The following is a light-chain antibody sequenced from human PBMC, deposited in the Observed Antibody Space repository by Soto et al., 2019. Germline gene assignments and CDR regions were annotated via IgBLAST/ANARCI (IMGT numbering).Light chain of an antibody. CDR3: QQYNNWPRT. CDR1: QSVSSN. Sequence: IVLTQSPATLSVSPGERATLSCRASQSVSSNLAWHQQRPGQAPRLLIYGASTRATGVPARFSGSGSGTEFTLTISSLQSEDFAVYYCQQYNNWPRTFGQGTKVDNK. J-gene: IGKJ1*01. V-gene: IGKV3D-15*01. CDR2: GAS.